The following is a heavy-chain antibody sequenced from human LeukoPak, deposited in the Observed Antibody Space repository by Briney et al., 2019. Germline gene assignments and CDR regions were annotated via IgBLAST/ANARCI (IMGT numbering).Heavy chain of an antibody. Sequence: GRSLRLSCAASGFTFDDYAMHWVRQAPGKGLEWVSGISWNSGSIGYADSVKGRFTISRDNAKNSLYLRMNSLRAEDMALYYCAKGGIQLWFSFDYWGQGTLVTVSS. CDR1: GFTFDDYA. CDR2: ISWNSGSI. CDR3: AKGGIQLWFSFDY. D-gene: IGHD5-18*01. J-gene: IGHJ4*02. V-gene: IGHV3-9*03.